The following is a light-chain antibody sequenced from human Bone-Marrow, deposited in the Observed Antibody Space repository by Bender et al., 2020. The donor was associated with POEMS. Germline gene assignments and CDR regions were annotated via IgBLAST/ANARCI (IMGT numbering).Light chain of an antibody. CDR2: DVY. J-gene: IGLJ3*02. V-gene: IGLV2-14*03. Sequence: QSALTQPASVSGSPGQSITISCAGTSSDSVSWYQQHPGKAPKLIIHDVYNRPSGVSYRFSGSKSGDTASLIISGLQAEDEAHYYCSSYTSTNTIEWMFGGGTKLTVL. CDR3: SSYTSTNTIEWM. CDR1: SSDS.